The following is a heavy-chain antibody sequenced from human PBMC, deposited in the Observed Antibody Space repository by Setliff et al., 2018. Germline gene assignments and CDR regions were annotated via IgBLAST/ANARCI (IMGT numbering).Heavy chain of an antibody. CDR2: IKQDGSEK. Sequence: GGSLRLSCAASGFTFGSYWMSGVRQAPGKGLEWVANIKQDGSEKYYVDSVKGRFTISRDNAKNSLYLQMNSLRAEDTAVYYCARDGGEYWGPGTLVTVSS. V-gene: IGHV3-7*01. CDR1: GFTFGSYW. J-gene: IGHJ4*02. CDR3: ARDGGEY. D-gene: IGHD3-16*01.